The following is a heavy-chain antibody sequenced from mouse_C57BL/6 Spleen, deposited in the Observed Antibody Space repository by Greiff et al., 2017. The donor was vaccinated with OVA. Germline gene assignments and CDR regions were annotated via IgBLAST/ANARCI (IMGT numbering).Heavy chain of an antibody. CDR2: ISYDGSN. CDR3: ASHGSSYWYFDV. CDR1: GYSITSGYY. J-gene: IGHJ1*03. Sequence: EVQLQQSGPGLVKPSQSLSLTCSVTGYSITSGYYWHWIRQFPGNKLEWMGYISYDGSNNYNPSLKNRISITRDTSKNQFFLKLNSVTTEDTATYYCASHGSSYWYFDVWGTGTTVTVSS. V-gene: IGHV3-6*01. D-gene: IGHD1-1*01.